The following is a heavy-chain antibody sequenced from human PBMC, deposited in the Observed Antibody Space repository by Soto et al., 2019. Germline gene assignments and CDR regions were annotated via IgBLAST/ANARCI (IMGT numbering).Heavy chain of an antibody. CDR3: AKDRGLAESGRWSHYYYGMDV. V-gene: IGHV3-48*03. D-gene: IGHD1-26*01. Sequence: PGGSLRLSCAASGFTFSSYEMNWARQAPGKGLEWVSYISSSGTTIYYADSVKGRFTISRDNSKNTLFLEMNSLRSEDTAVYYCAKDRGLAESGRWSHYYYGMDVWGQGTTVTVSS. CDR2: ISSSGTTI. J-gene: IGHJ6*02. CDR1: GFTFSSYE.